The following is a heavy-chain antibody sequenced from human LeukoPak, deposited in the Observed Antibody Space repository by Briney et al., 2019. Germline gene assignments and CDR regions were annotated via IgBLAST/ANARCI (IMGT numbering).Heavy chain of an antibody. V-gene: IGHV4-39*07. CDR2: VYYNGNT. CDR3: ARDGSDNRGLFDY. CDR1: GGSISGSTYY. J-gene: IGHJ4*02. D-gene: IGHD1-14*01. Sequence: PSETLSLTCTVSGGSISGSTYYRAWIRQPPGRGLEWIGSVYYNGNTYHNPSLKSRVTISVDTSKNQFSLRLSSLTAADTAVYYCARDGSDNRGLFDYWGQGTLLTVSS.